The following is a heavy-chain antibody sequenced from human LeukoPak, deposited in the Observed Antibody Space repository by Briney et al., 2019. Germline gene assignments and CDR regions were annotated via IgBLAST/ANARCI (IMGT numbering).Heavy chain of an antibody. V-gene: IGHV5-51*01. CDR3: ARQIAGYCSGGSCYPDY. J-gene: IGHJ4*02. D-gene: IGHD2-15*01. CDR2: IYPGDSDT. Sequence: PGESLKISCKGSGYSFTSHWIGWVRQMPGKGLEWIGIIYPGDSDTRYSPSFQGQVTISADKSISTAYLQWSSLKASDIAMYYCARQIAGYCSGGSCYPDYWGQGTLVTVSS. CDR1: GYSFTSHW.